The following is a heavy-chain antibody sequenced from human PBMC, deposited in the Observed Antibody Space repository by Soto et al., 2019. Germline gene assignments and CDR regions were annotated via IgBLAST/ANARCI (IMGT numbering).Heavy chain of an antibody. CDR3: ARVIRGVVNWFDH. CDR2: IATYNSNK. Sequence: ASLNGSFKTSGDTFTKFCLIWFLHSPGQGLEWMGWIATYNSNKNYAQKFQGRITLNTDTSTSTGYMELKSLEYEEKAVYYCARVIRGVVNWFDHCGKGHMVPVS. J-gene: IGHJ5*02. D-gene: IGHD3-10*01. CDR1: GDTFTKFC. V-gene: IGHV1-18*01.